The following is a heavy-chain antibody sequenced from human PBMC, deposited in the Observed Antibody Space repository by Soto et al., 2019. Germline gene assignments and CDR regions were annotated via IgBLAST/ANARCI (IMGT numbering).Heavy chain of an antibody. Sequence: PGGSLRLSCAASGFTFSTHWMHWVRQVPGKGLVCVSRINGDGSRTTYADSVRGRLTISRDNAKNTLYLQMNNLRVEDTAVYYCAGDSPHDSTVAGDYWGQGTLVTVYS. CDR2: INGDGSRT. J-gene: IGHJ4*02. CDR1: GFTFSTHW. D-gene: IGHD3-22*01. CDR3: AGDSPHDSTVAGDY. V-gene: IGHV3-74*01.